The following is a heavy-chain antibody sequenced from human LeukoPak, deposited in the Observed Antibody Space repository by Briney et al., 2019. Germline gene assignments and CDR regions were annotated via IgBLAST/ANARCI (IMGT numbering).Heavy chain of an antibody. CDR3: AIGRDGYPY. D-gene: IGHD5-24*01. J-gene: IGHJ4*02. Sequence: SETLSLTCTVSGGSISSTTYYWDWIRQPPGKGLEWIGTIYYSGSTYYNPSLKSRVTISVDTSKNEFSLNLSSVTAADTAVYYCAIGRDGYPYWGQGTLVTVSS. CDR2: IYYSGST. CDR1: GGSISSTTYY. V-gene: IGHV4-39*01.